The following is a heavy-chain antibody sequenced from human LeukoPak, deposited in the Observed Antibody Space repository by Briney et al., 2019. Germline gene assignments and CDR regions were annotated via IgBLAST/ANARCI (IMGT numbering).Heavy chain of an antibody. V-gene: IGHV4-59*12. D-gene: IGHD3-22*01. CDR3: ARDLVYYRDSSGYYSYI. J-gene: IGHJ4*02. CDR1: GGSINNYY. Sequence: PSETLSLTCTVSGGSINNYYWNWIRQPPGKGLEWIGYSYYSGDTNYNPSLKSRVTILVDTSKNQFSLKLSSVTAADTAVYYCARDLVYYRDSSGYYSYIWGQGTLVTVSS. CDR2: SYYSGDT.